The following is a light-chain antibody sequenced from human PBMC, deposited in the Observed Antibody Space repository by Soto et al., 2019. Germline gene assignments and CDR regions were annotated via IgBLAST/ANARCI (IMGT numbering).Light chain of an antibody. CDR1: QSVSSY. V-gene: IGKV3-20*01. CDR3: QQYGGSPGT. CDR2: GAS. Sequence: EIVLTQSPATLSLSPGERATLSCRASQSVSSYLAWYQQKPGQAPRLLIYGASNRATGIPDRFSGSGSGTDFTLTISRLEPEDFAVYYCQQYGGSPGTFGQGTKVEIK. J-gene: IGKJ1*01.